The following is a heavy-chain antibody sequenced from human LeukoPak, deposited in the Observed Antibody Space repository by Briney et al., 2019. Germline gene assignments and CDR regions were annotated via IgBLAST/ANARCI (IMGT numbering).Heavy chain of an antibody. CDR2: IWYDGSNK. V-gene: IGHV3-33*01. CDR3: ARDGQQLAPYAMDV. J-gene: IGHJ6*02. Sequence: GGSLRLSCAASGFRFGSHAVHWVRQAPGKGLEWLAQIWYDGSNKYYVDSVRGRFTTSRDNSKNTVYLQMNSLRAEDTAVYFCARDGQQLAPYAMDVWGQGTTVTVSS. CDR1: GFRFGSHA. D-gene: IGHD6-13*01.